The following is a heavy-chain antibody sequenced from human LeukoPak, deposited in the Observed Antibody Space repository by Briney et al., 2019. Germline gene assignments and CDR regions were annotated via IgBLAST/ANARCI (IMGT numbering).Heavy chain of an antibody. CDR1: GYSFTSYW. J-gene: IGHJ5*02. Sequence: GESLKISCKGSGYSFTSYWIGWVRQMPGKGLEWMGIISFGDSDTRYSPSFQGQVTISADKSISTAYLQWSSLKASDTAMYYCARRSSSGLNWFDPWGQGTLVTVSS. CDR2: ISFGDSDT. D-gene: IGHD6-13*01. CDR3: ARRSSSGLNWFDP. V-gene: IGHV5-51*01.